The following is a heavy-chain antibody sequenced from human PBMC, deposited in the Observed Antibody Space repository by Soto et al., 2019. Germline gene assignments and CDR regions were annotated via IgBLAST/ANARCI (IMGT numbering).Heavy chain of an antibody. J-gene: IGHJ4*02. CDR2: ISFNGGGT. Sequence: EVQLLESGGGLVQPGGSLRLSCAASGFTFSNFGMNWVRQAPGKGLEWVAGISFNGGGTYYADSVKGRFTISRDNSKNTLYLQLNSLRADDTAVYYCAKDTSSWEFWSQGTLVTVSS. D-gene: IGHD6-13*01. CDR1: GFTFSNFG. CDR3: AKDTSSWEF. V-gene: IGHV3-23*01.